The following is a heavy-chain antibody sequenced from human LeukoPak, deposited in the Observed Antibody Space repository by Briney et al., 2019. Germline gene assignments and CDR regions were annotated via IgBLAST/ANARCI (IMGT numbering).Heavy chain of an antibody. Sequence: SETLSLTCTVSGGSISSSSYYWGWIRQPPGKGLEWIGSIYYSGSTYYNPSLKSRVTISVDTSKNQFSLKLSSVTAADTAVYYCARPYGGNSGDAFDIWGQGTMVTVSS. CDR1: GGSISSSSYY. J-gene: IGHJ3*02. V-gene: IGHV4-39*01. D-gene: IGHD4-23*01. CDR3: ARPYGGNSGDAFDI. CDR2: IYYSGST.